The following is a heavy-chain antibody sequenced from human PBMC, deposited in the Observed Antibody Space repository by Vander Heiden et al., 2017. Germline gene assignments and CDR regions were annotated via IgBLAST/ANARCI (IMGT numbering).Heavy chain of an antibody. V-gene: IGHV3-15*01. Sequence: EVQLVESGGGLVKPGGSLRLSCAASGFTFSTAWMSWVRQAPGKGLEWVGRIKSKTDGGTTDYAAPVKGRFTISRDDSKNTLYLQMNSLKTEDTAVYYCTTTVVVVAAGAMYYFDYWGQGTLVTVSS. CDR2: IKSKTDGGTT. CDR1: GFTFSTAW. CDR3: TTTVVVVAAGAMYYFDY. J-gene: IGHJ4*02. D-gene: IGHD2-15*01.